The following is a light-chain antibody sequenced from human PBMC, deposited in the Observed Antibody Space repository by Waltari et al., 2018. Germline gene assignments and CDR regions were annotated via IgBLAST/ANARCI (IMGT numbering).Light chain of an antibody. V-gene: IGLV2-8*01. Sequence: QSALTQPPSASGSPGQSVTISCTGTSSDVGGYNYVSWYQQHPGKAPKLMINEVSKRPSGVPDRCSGSKSGNTASLIVAVRQDEDEADYYCSSYAGTWVFGGGTKLTVL. CDR1: SSDVGGYNY. J-gene: IGLJ3*02. CDR2: EVS. CDR3: SSYAGTWV.